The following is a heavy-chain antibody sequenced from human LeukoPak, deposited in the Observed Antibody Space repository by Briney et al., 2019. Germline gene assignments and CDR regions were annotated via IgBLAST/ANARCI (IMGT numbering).Heavy chain of an antibody. Sequence: ASVKVSCKASGYTFTGYYMHWVRQAPGQGLERMGWIDPNSGGTNYAQKFQGRVTMTRDTSISTAYMELSRLRSDDTAVYYCASLFTMVWGVITPTRNWFDPWGQGTLVTVSS. J-gene: IGHJ5*02. CDR3: ASLFTMVWGVITPTRNWFDP. CDR2: IDPNSGGT. CDR1: GYTFTGYY. D-gene: IGHD3-10*01. V-gene: IGHV1-2*02.